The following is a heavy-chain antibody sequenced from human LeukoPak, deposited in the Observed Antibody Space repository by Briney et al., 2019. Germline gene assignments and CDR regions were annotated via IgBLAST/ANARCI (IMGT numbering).Heavy chain of an antibody. CDR3: ARDRSIWGF. CDR2: IYYTGSP. Sequence: SETLSLTCTVSGGSISSYYWSRIRQPPGKGLEWIGYIYYTGSPSYNPSLKSRVTISVDTSKNHFSLKLRSVTAADTAVYYCARDRSIWGFWGQGTLVTVSS. D-gene: IGHD3-16*01. V-gene: IGHV4-59*01. J-gene: IGHJ4*02. CDR1: GGSISSYY.